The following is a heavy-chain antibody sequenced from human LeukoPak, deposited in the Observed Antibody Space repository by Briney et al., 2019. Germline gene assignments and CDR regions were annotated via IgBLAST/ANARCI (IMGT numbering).Heavy chain of an antibody. J-gene: IGHJ3*02. Sequence: GGSLRLSCAASGFTFSSYAMSWVRQAPGKGLEWVSAITSSGGSAYYADSLKGRFTISRDNSKNTLYLQMNSLRAEDTAVYYCAKKTIVGATVDAFDIWGQGTMVIVSS. CDR1: GFTFSSYA. V-gene: IGHV3-23*01. CDR2: ITSSGGSA. CDR3: AKKTIVGATVDAFDI. D-gene: IGHD1-26*01.